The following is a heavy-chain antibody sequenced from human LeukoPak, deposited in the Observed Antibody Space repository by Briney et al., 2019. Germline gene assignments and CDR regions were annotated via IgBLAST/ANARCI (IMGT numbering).Heavy chain of an antibody. Sequence: SETLSLTCAVSGGSISSCYWSWIRQPPGKGLEWIGYIYYSRSTNYNPSLKSRVTISVDTSKNQYSLKLSSVTAADTAVYCCARGLGPAYYYMDVWGKGTMVTISS. CDR3: ARGLGPAYYYMDV. V-gene: IGHV4-59*01. J-gene: IGHJ6*03. CDR1: GGSISSCY. D-gene: IGHD3-16*01. CDR2: IYYSRST.